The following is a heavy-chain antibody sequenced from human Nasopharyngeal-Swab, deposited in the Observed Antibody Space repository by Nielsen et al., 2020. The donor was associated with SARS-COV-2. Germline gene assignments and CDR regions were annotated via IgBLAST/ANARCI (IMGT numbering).Heavy chain of an antibody. CDR3: TRDTPAMFAY. J-gene: IGHJ4*02. CDR1: GYSFRTYG. V-gene: IGHV3-23*01. CDR2: IVGSGDISGSGGNT. Sequence: GESLKISCVASGYSFRTYGMSWVRQAPGKGLEWVAAIVGSGDISGSGGNTYYADSVKGRFTISRDNAKNSVYLQMNSLRAEDTALYYCTRDTPAMFAYWGQGTLVSVSS.